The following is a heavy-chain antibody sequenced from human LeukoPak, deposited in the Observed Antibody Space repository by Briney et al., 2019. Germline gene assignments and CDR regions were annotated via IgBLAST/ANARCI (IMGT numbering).Heavy chain of an antibody. CDR1: GGSFSGYY. CDR2: INHSGST. Sequence: SETLSLTCAVYGGSFSGYYWSWIRQPPGKGLEWIGEINHSGSTNYNPSLKSRVTISVDTSKNQFSLKLSSETAADTAVYYCARGTGTTMGIDYWGQGTLVTVSS. CDR3: ARGTGTTMGIDY. D-gene: IGHD1-1*01. J-gene: IGHJ4*02. V-gene: IGHV4-34*01.